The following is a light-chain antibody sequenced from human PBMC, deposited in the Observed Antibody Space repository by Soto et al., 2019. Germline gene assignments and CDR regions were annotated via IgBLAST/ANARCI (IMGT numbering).Light chain of an antibody. CDR3: QQYGTSPPST. J-gene: IGKJ5*01. Sequence: EIVLTQSPGTLSLSPGERATLSCRASQSVSSSYLAWYQQKPGPAPRLLIHGASSRATGIPDRFSGSGSGTDFTLTISRLEPEDFAVYYCQQYGTSPPSTFGQGTRLEI. CDR2: GAS. CDR1: QSVSSSY. V-gene: IGKV3-20*01.